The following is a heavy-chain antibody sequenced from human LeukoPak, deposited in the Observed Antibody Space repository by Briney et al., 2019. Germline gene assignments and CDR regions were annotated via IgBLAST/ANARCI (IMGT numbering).Heavy chain of an antibody. Sequence: PSETLSLTCTVSGGSISSYYWGWIRQAPGKGLEWIGSIYDSGSTYYNPSLQSRVTISVDTSKDQFSLRLSSVTAADTAVYYCARLDEGYWGQGTLVTVSS. CDR1: GGSISSYY. CDR3: ARLDEGY. J-gene: IGHJ4*02. V-gene: IGHV4-59*08. D-gene: IGHD5-24*01. CDR2: IYDSGST.